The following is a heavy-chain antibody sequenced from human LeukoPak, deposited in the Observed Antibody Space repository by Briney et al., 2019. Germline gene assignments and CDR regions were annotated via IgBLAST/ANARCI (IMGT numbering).Heavy chain of an antibody. J-gene: IGHJ3*02. CDR3: ARPDQRGYTYGYSAFDI. V-gene: IGHV4-39*01. CDR1: GGSISSSNYY. CDR2: IYYSGST. D-gene: IGHD5-18*01. Sequence: SETLSLTCTVSGGSISSSNYYRGWIRQPPGKGLEWIGSIYYSGSTYYNPSLKSRVTISADTSKNQFSLKLSSVTAADTAAYYCARPDQRGYTYGYSAFDIWGQGTMVTVSS.